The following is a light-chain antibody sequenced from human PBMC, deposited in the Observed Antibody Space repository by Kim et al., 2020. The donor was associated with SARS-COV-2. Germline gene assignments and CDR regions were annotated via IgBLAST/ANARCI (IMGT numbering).Light chain of an antibody. V-gene: IGLV3-1*01. CDR3: QAWDSSTVV. Sequence: VSPGQTATITGSGDKLGDKYTCWYQQKPGQSPVLVIYQDSKRPSGIPERFSGSSSGNTATLTISGTQAMDEADYYCQAWDSSTVVFGGGTQLTVL. CDR2: QDS. J-gene: IGLJ2*01. CDR1: KLGDKY.